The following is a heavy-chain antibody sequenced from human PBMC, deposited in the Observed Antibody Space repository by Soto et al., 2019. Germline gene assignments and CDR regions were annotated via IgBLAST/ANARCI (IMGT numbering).Heavy chain of an antibody. CDR2: NVVGSGNT. J-gene: IGHJ5*02. Sequence: QMQLVQSGPEVKKPGTSVKVSCKASGFTFTSSAVQWVRQARGQRLEWIGWNVVGSGNTNYAQKFQERVTITRDMSTSTAYMELSSLRSEDTAVYYCAADREDSSGYYPASWGQGTLVTVSS. V-gene: IGHV1-58*01. CDR1: GFTFTSSA. D-gene: IGHD3-22*01. CDR3: AADREDSSGYYPAS.